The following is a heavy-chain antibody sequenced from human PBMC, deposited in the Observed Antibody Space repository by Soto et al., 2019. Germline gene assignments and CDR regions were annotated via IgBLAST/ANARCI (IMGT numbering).Heavy chain of an antibody. CDR2: IFGSGGST. V-gene: IGHV3-23*01. CDR1: GFTFSSYA. D-gene: IGHD6-19*01. CDR3: ARGLGSGWPPFDY. J-gene: IGHJ4*02. Sequence: GGSLRLSCAASGFTFSSYAMSWVRQAPGKGLEWVSAIFGSGGSTYYADSVKGRFTISRDNSKNTLYLQMNSLRAEDTAVYYCARGLGSGWPPFDYWGQGTLVTVSS.